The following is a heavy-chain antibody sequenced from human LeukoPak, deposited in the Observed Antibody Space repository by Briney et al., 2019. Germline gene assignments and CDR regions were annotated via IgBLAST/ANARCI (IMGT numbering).Heavy chain of an antibody. Sequence: KSSETLSLTCTVSGGSISSSSYYWGWIRQPPGKGLEWIGSIYYSGSTYYNPSLKSRVTISVDTSKNQFSLKLSSVTAADTAVYYCAREEGSSWPKFDYWGQGTLVTVSS. CDR3: AREEGSSWPKFDY. J-gene: IGHJ4*02. V-gene: IGHV4-39*07. CDR1: GGSISSSSYY. CDR2: IYYSGST. D-gene: IGHD6-13*01.